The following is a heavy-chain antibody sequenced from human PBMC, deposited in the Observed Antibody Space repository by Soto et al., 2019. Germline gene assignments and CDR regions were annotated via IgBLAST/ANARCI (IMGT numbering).Heavy chain of an antibody. Sequence: SETLSLTCAVCGYSIRSSKWWGCVPQPPGKGLEWIGYIYYSGSTYYNTSLKSRVTIFVDTSKNQFSLKLTSVTAADTALYYCARDYFDSSDYTTNWFDPWGQGALVTVS. D-gene: IGHD3-22*01. CDR1: GYSIRSSKW. V-gene: IGHV4-28*03. J-gene: IGHJ5*02. CDR3: ARDYFDSSDYTTNWFDP. CDR2: IYYSGST.